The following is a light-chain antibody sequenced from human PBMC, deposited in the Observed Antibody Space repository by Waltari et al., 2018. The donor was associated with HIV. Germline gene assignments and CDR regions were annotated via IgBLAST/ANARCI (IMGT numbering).Light chain of an antibody. V-gene: IGLV1-51*01. CDR3: GTWDRSLSAMV. J-gene: IGLJ3*02. CDR1: TSNIGNIY. Sequence: QSVLTQPPSVSAAPGQKVTISCSGSTSNIGNIYVYWYQQFPETAPKLLIYDNDKRPSGIPDRVSGAKYGTSDTLGISGLQHGDEADYYCGTWDRSLSAMVFGGGTKLTVL. CDR2: DND.